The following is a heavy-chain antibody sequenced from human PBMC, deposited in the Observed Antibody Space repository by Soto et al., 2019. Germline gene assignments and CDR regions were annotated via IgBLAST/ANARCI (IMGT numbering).Heavy chain of an antibody. J-gene: IGHJ6*02. D-gene: IGHD2-2*01. CDR1: GGTFSNYA. CDR2: IIPISGTA. CDR3: ARSQGSSTSLEIYFYYYYGMDV. Sequence: QVQLVQSGAEVKKPGSSVKVSCKASGGTFSNYAISWVRQAPGQGLEWMGGIIPISGTANYAQKFQGRVTITASESTSKAYMELSSLRSEDTAVYYCARSQGSSTSLEIYFYYYYGMDVWGQGTTVTVSS. V-gene: IGHV1-69*01.